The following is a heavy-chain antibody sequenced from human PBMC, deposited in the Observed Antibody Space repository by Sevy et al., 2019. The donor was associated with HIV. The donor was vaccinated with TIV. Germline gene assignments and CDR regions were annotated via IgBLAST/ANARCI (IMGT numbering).Heavy chain of an antibody. D-gene: IGHD3-16*01. CDR1: GYRFSDYW. Sequence: GESLKISCEGSGYRFSDYWIGWVRQMPGKGLEWMGIIYPGHSGSRYSPSFQGQVTFSADESISTVYLQWGSLKASDTAMYYCARFGGPKFGNHLFDYWGQGTLVTVSS. V-gene: IGHV5-51*01. J-gene: IGHJ4*02. CDR3: ARFGGPKFGNHLFDY. CDR2: IYPGHSGS.